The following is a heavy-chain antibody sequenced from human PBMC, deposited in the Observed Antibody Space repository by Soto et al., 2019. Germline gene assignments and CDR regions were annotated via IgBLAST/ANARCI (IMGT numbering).Heavy chain of an antibody. CDR3: ASLGYDSSWYYFDY. D-gene: IGHD3-22*01. Sequence: QVQLVQSGAEVKKPGSSVKVSCKASGGTFSSYAISWVRQAPGQGLEWMGGIIPIFGTANYAQKFQGRVTMTRDTSISTAYMELSRVRSDDTAVYYCASLGYDSSWYYFDYWGQGTLVTVSS. V-gene: IGHV1-69*06. CDR1: GGTFSSYA. J-gene: IGHJ4*02. CDR2: IIPIFGTA.